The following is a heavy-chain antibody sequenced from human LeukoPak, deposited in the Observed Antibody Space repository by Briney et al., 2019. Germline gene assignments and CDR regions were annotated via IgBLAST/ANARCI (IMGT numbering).Heavy chain of an antibody. D-gene: IGHD3-9*01. J-gene: IGHJ4*02. CDR2: IGGRDSGT. V-gene: IGHV3-23*01. CDR3: AKWGDYDILTGYYDSDY. CDR1: WFIFRNHP. Sequence: GSLRPSCAAPWFIFRNHPLSRGRPAPREGVGGGSAIGGRDSGTYYADSVRGRFTVSRDDPKNTLYLQMNTLRAEDTAVYYCAKWGDYDILTGYYDSDYWGQGTLVTVSS.